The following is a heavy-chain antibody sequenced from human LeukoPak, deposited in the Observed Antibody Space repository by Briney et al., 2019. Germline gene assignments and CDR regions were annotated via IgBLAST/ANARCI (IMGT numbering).Heavy chain of an antibody. CDR1: GYTFTSYG. V-gene: IGHV1-18*01. J-gene: IGHJ3*02. Sequence: ASVKVSCKASGYTFTSYGISWVRQAPGQGLEWMGWISAYNGNTNYAQKLQGRVTMTTDTSTSTAYMELRSLRSDDTAVYYCAREGLYSSSWTGAFDIWGQGTMVTVSS. D-gene: IGHD6-13*01. CDR2: ISAYNGNT. CDR3: AREGLYSSSWTGAFDI.